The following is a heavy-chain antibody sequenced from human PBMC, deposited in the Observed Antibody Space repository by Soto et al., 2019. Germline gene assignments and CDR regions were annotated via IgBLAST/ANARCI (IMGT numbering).Heavy chain of an antibody. Sequence: RGESLKISCTGSGYYFAGYWIAWVRQMPGKGLEWMGIIYPEDSNSRYSPSFQGQVTISVDKSIRTAYLQWSSLKASDTAIYYCARQYVTGAAIPLLSYAYWGQGPLVTVSS. V-gene: IGHV5-51*01. J-gene: IGHJ4*02. D-gene: IGHD2-21*02. CDR1: GYYFAGYW. CDR3: ARQYVTGAAIPLLSYAY. CDR2: IYPEDSNS.